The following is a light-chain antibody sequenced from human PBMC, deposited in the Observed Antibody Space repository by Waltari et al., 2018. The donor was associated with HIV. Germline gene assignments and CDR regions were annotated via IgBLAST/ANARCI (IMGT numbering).Light chain of an antibody. Sequence: EIVLTQSPATLSLSHGERATLSCRASQSVSSYLAWSQQKPGQAPSLLIYDASNRATGIPARFSGSGSGTDFTLTISSLEPEDFAVYYCQQRSNWPPFTFGPGTKVDIK. V-gene: IGKV3-11*01. CDR2: DAS. J-gene: IGKJ3*01. CDR3: QQRSNWPPFT. CDR1: QSVSSY.